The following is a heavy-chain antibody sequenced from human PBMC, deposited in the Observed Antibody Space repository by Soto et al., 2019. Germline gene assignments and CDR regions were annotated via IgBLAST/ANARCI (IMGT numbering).Heavy chain of an antibody. J-gene: IGHJ6*03. CDR3: ARDLRAPLVATAMPYYMDV. V-gene: IGHV3-48*01. Sequence: EVQLVESGGGLVQPGGSLTLSCAASGFTFGIYSMNWVRQAPGKGLEWVSFILSSSGVIYYADSVKGRFTISRDNAKNSLYLQMNSLRAEDTAVYYGARDLRAPLVATAMPYYMDVWGKGNTVTVSS. CDR1: GFTFGIYS. D-gene: IGHD2-21*02. CDR2: ILSSSGVI.